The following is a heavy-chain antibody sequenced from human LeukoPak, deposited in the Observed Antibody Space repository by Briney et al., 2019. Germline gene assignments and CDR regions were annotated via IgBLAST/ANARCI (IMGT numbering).Heavy chain of an antibody. J-gene: IGHJ4*02. Sequence: SETLSLTCAVSGYSISSGYYWGWIRQPPGKGLEWIGSIYHSGKTYYNPSLKSRVTISVDTSKNQFSLKLSSVTATDTAVYYCARGGGSYVHWGQGTLVTVSS. V-gene: IGHV4-38-2*01. D-gene: IGHD1-26*01. CDR2: IYHSGKT. CDR3: ARGGGSYVH. CDR1: GYSISSGYY.